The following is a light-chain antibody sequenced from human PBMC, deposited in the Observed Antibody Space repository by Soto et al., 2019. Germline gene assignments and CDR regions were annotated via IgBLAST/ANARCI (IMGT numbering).Light chain of an antibody. CDR1: QSIRTS. J-gene: IGKJ5*01. CDR2: DAS. V-gene: IGKV3-11*01. CDR3: QQRNVWPPIT. Sequence: VLTHSPATLSLSPLERATLSCRASQSIRTSLAWYQQKPGQAPRLVIFDASNRANGVPARFGGSGSGTDFTLTINSLEPEDFAVYYCQQRNVWPPITFGQGTRLEIK.